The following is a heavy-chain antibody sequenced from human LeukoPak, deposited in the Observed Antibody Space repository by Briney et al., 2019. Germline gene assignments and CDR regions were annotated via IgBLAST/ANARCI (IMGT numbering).Heavy chain of an antibody. Sequence: GGSLRLSCAASGFTVSSNYMNWVRQAPGKGLVWVSQISTDGSSTGYADSVKGRFTISRDNAKSTLYLQMNSLRAEDTAVYYCARIRVDAAGSNYWGQGTLVTVSS. CDR2: ISTDGSST. J-gene: IGHJ4*02. CDR1: GFTVSSNY. V-gene: IGHV3-74*01. CDR3: ARIRVDAAGSNY. D-gene: IGHD6-13*01.